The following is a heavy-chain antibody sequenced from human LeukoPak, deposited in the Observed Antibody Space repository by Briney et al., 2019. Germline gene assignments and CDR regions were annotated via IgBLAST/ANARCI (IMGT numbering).Heavy chain of an antibody. CDR1: GTSFSSYY. V-gene: IGHV4-34*01. J-gene: IGHJ4*02. CDR2: VNHSGYT. D-gene: IGHD4-17*01. Sequence: SETLSLTCAVSGTSFSSYYWSWIRQPPGKGLEWIGEVNHSGYTNDNPSLKSRVTISVDTSKNQFSRRLRSVTAADTAVYFCARMTTGHDFWGQGTLVTVPS. CDR3: ARMTTGHDF.